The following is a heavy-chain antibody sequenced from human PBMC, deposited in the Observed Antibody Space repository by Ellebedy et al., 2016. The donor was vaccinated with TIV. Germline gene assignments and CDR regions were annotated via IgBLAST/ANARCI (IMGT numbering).Heavy chain of an antibody. CDR1: GFTFSSYW. V-gene: IGHV3-7*01. CDR3: ARDGVIAVAGTGFDY. Sequence: GESLKISCAASGFTFSSYWMSWVRQAPGKGLEWVANIKQDGSEKYYVDSVKGRFTISRDNAKNSLYLQMNSLRAEDTAVYYCARDGVIAVAGTGFDYWGQGTLVTVSS. J-gene: IGHJ4*02. CDR2: IKQDGSEK. D-gene: IGHD6-19*01.